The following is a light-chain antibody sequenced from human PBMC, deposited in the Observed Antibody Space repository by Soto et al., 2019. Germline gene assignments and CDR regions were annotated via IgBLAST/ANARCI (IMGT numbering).Light chain of an antibody. CDR2: DAS. V-gene: IGKV1-5*01. J-gene: IGKJ1*01. CDR3: QQYNTYWT. CDR1: QNVNNW. Sequence: DIQMTQFPSALSASVGDRVTITCRASQNVNNWLAWYQHKPGKAPQLLIYDASVLETGVPSRFSGSVSGTEFTLAISGLQSDDCATYYCQQYNTYWTFGPGTKVEVK.